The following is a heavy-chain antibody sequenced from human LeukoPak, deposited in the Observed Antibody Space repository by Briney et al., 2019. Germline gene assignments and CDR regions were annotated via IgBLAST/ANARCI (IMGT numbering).Heavy chain of an antibody. CDR3: ARGYSYGKNWFDP. CDR1: GASISKYY. Sequence: NTSETLSLTCTVSGASISKYYWSWIRQPAGKGLEWIGRIYVRGTTDDNPTDYNPPLKSRVIISVDTSKNQFSLNLSSVTAADTAVYYCARGYSYGKNWFDPWGQGTLVSVSS. J-gene: IGHJ5*02. D-gene: IGHD5-18*01. V-gene: IGHV4-4*07. CDR2: IYVRGTTDDNPT.